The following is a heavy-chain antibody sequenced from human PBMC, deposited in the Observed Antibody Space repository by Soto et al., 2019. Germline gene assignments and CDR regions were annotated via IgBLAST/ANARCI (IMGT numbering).Heavy chain of an antibody. CDR1: GYTFTSYD. CDR3: ARVNSFIAAAGADY. CDR2: MNPNSGNT. Sequence: GASVKVSCKASGYTFTSYDINWVRQATGQGLEWMGWMNPNSGNTGYAQKFQGRVTMTRNTSISTAYMELSSLRSEDTAVYYCARVNSFIAAAGADYWGQGTLVTVSS. V-gene: IGHV1-8*01. D-gene: IGHD6-13*01. J-gene: IGHJ4*02.